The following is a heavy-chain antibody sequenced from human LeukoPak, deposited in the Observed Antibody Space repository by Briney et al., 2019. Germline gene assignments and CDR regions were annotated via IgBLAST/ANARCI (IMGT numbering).Heavy chain of an antibody. CDR3: AKVGLSVAGTRYFDY. CDR1: GFTFSSYA. CDR2: ISGSGGST. Sequence: GGSLRLSCAASGFTFSSYAMSWVRQAPGKGLEWVSAISGSGGSTYYADSVKGRFTISRDNSKNTLYLQMNSLRAEDTAVYYCAKVGLSVAGTRYFDYWGQGTLVTVPS. D-gene: IGHD6-19*01. J-gene: IGHJ4*02. V-gene: IGHV3-23*01.